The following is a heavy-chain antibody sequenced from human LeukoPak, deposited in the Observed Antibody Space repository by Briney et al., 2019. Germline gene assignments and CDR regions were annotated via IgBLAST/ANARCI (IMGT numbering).Heavy chain of an antibody. Sequence: PGGSLRLSCVASEFTFSSFWMGWVRQAPGRGLEWVANIKPDGSEKTYVDFVKGRFTISRDNAKNSLYLEMNSLRAEDTAMYYCARDDYGSGSSSDYWGQGTLVTVSS. CDR1: EFTFSSFW. CDR2: IKPDGSEK. J-gene: IGHJ4*02. V-gene: IGHV3-7*01. D-gene: IGHD3-10*01. CDR3: ARDDYGSGSSSDY.